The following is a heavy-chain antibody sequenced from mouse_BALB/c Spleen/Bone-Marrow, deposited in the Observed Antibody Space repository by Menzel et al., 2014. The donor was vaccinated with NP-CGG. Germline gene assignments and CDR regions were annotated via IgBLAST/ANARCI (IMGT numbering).Heavy chain of an antibody. J-gene: IGHJ3*01. CDR2: IRNKANGYTT. Sequence: EVNVVESGGGLVQPGGSLRLSCAISGFTFTDYYMSWVRQPPGKALEWLGFIRNKANGYTTEYSASVKGRFTISRDNSQSILYLQMNTLRAEDSATYCGARDTGNYVRFAYWGQGTLVTVSA. CDR1: GFTFTDYY. D-gene: IGHD2-1*01. CDR3: ARDTGNYVRFAY. V-gene: IGHV7-3*02.